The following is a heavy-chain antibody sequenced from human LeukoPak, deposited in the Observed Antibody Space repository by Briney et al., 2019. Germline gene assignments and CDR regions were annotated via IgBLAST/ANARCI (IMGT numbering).Heavy chain of an antibody. D-gene: IGHD6-19*01. Sequence: XXXQXXXKXREXVSGIFGSGXSAHYADSVKGRFTISRDNSQNTVYLQMNSLRAEDTAVYYCGKTTTGYSSGRNPALPVDYWGQGTLVTVSS. J-gene: IGHJ4*02. CDR2: IFGSGXSA. V-gene: IGHV3-23*01. CDR3: GKTTTGYSSGRNPALPVDY.